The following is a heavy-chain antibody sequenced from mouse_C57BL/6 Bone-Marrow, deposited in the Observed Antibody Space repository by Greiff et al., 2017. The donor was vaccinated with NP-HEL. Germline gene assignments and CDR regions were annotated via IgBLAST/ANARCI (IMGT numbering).Heavy chain of an antibody. D-gene: IGHD2-4*01. CDR2: IYPGNSDT. J-gene: IGHJ3*01. CDR3: ARALYYDYDVGFAY. V-gene: IGHV1-5*01. Sequence: DVQLQESGTVLARPGASVKMSCKTSGYTFTSYWMHWVKQRPGQGLEWIGAIYPGNSDTSYNQKFKGKAKLTAVTSASTAYMELSSLTNEDSAVYYCARALYYDYDVGFAYWGQGTLVTVSA. CDR1: GYTFTSYW.